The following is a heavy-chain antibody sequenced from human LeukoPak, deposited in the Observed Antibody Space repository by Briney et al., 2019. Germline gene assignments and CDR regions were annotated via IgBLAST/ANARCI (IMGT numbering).Heavy chain of an antibody. D-gene: IGHD3-9*01. Sequence: ASVKVSCKASGYSFTSYGISWVRQAPGQGLEWMGWISAYNGNTNYAQKLQGRVTMTTDTSTDTAYMELSSLRSEDTAVYYCATTPGYDILTGSYYYYMDVWGKGTTVTVSS. CDR3: ATTPGYDILTGSYYYYMDV. J-gene: IGHJ6*03. CDR2: ISAYNGNT. CDR1: GYSFTSYG. V-gene: IGHV1-18*01.